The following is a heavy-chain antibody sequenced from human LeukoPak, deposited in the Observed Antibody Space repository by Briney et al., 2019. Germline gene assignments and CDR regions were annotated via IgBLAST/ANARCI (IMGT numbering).Heavy chain of an antibody. J-gene: IGHJ4*02. CDR3: ARDTTKKYYYDSSGPDY. CDR1: GFTFSSYG. V-gene: IGHV3-33*01. Sequence: GRSLRLSCAASGFTFSSYGMHWVRQAPGKGLEWVAVIWYDGSNKYYADSVKGRFTIPRDNSKNTLYLQMNSLRAEDTAVYYCARDTTKKYYYDSSGPDYWGQGTLVTVSS. CDR2: IWYDGSNK. D-gene: IGHD3-22*01.